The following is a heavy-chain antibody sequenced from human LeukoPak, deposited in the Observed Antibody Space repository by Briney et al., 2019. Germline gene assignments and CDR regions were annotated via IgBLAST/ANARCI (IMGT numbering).Heavy chain of an antibody. CDR3: AKRGVVIRVILVGFHKEAYYFDS. D-gene: IGHD3-22*01. CDR1: GFTFSSYE. V-gene: IGHV3-48*03. J-gene: IGHJ4*02. Sequence: GGSLRLSCAASGFTFSSYETNWVRQAPGKGLEWVSYISSSGSTTYYADSVKGRFTISRDNPKNTLYLQMNSLRAEDTAVYFCAKRGVVIRVILVGFHKEAYYFDSWGQGALVTVSS. CDR2: ISSSGSTT.